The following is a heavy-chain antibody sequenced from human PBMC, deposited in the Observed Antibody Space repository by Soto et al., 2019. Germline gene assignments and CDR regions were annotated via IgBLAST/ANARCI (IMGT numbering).Heavy chain of an antibody. Sequence: VQLVESGGGVVQPGRSLRLSCAASGFTFSSYAMSWVRQAPGKGLEWVSAISGSGGSTYYADSVKGRFTISRDNSKNTLYLQMNSLRAEDTAVYYCAKDKSASSSSCGVSYYYYGMDVWGQGTTVTVSS. CDR1: GFTFSSYA. D-gene: IGHD6-6*01. V-gene: IGHV3-23*04. CDR3: AKDKSASSSSCGVSYYYYGMDV. CDR2: ISGSGGST. J-gene: IGHJ6*02.